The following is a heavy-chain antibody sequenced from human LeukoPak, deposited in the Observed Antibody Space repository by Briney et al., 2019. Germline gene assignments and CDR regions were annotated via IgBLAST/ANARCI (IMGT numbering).Heavy chain of an antibody. Sequence: GGSLRLSCAASGFTFSSYGMNWVRQAPGKGLEWVAIIWYDGSNKKYEDSVKGRFTISRDNSKNTLYLQMNSLRAEDTAVYYCARGVDYYENSGTIDYWGQGTLVTVSS. V-gene: IGHV3-33*01. CDR3: ARGVDYYENSGTIDY. CDR2: IWYDGSNK. J-gene: IGHJ4*02. D-gene: IGHD3-22*01. CDR1: GFTFSSYG.